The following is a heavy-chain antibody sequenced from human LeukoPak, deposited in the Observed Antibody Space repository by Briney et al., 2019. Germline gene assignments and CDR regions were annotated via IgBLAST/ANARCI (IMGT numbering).Heavy chain of an antibody. CDR3: ARGGYYDILTFDY. Sequence: GASVKVSCKASGGTFSSYAISWVRQAPGQGLEWMGRIIPILGIANYAQEFQGRVTITADKSTSTAYMELSSLRSEDTAVYYCARGGYYDILTFDYWGQGTLVTVSS. CDR2: IIPILGIA. D-gene: IGHD3-9*01. CDR1: GGTFSSYA. V-gene: IGHV1-69*04. J-gene: IGHJ4*02.